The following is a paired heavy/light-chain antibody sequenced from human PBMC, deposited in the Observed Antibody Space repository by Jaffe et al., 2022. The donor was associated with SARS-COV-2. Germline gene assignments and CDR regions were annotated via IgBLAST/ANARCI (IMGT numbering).Light chain of an antibody. CDR3: MQAQQTPQT. J-gene: IGKJ2*01. V-gene: IGKV2-28*01. Sequence: DVVMTQSPLSLPVTPGEPASISCRSSQSLLRSNGYNYLYWYLQKAGQSPQLLIYLGSYRASGVPDRFSASGSGTDFTLKITRVEAEDVGVYYCMQAQQTPQTFGQGTKLEIK. CDR1: QSLLRSNGYNY. CDR2: LGS.
Heavy chain of an antibody. V-gene: IGHV3-74*01. D-gene: IGHD5-12*01. J-gene: IGHJ4*02. CDR1: GFTFSDSW. Sequence: EVQLVESGGGLVQPGGSLRLSCAASGFTFSDSWMHWVRQAPGKGLVWVSRINMNGGDTSYADSVKGRFTISRDNAKNTLYLQMNSLRDEDTAVYYCARGRARDGYNPDFWGQGTLVTVSS. CDR3: ARGRARDGYNPDF. CDR2: INMNGGDT.